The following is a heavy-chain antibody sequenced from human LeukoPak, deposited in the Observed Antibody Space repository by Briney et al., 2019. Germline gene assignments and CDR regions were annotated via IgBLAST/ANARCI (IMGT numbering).Heavy chain of an antibody. V-gene: IGHV4-34*01. D-gene: IGHD5-24*01. Sequence: PSETLSLTCAVYGGSFSGYYWSWIRQPPGKGLEWIGEINHSGSTNYNPSLKSRVTISVDTSKNQFSLKLSSVTAADTAVYYCASSRDRAFDIWGQGTMVTVSS. J-gene: IGHJ3*02. CDR3: ASSRDRAFDI. CDR1: GGSFSGYY. CDR2: INHSGST.